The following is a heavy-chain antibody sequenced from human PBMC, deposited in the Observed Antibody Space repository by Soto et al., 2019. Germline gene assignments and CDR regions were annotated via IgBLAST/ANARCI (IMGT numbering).Heavy chain of an antibody. V-gene: IGHV3-30*18. Sequence: PGGSLRLSCTASGFSFSSYGIHWVRQAPGKGLEWVAVISYDGSNKYYADSVKGRFTISRDNSKNTVYLQMNSLRAEDTAIYYCAKDKSTVATLVESWGQGILVTVSS. D-gene: IGHD4-17*01. CDR1: GFSFSSYG. CDR2: ISYDGSNK. J-gene: IGHJ4*02. CDR3: AKDKSTVATLVES.